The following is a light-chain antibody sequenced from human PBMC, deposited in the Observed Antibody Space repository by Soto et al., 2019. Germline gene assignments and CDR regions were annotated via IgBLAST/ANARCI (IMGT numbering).Light chain of an antibody. CDR2: DAS. CDR3: QQYDNPPLT. V-gene: IGKV1-33*01. J-gene: IGKJ4*01. Sequence: DIQMTQSPSSLSASVGDRVTLTCQASQDISKYLNWYQQKPGKAPKLLIYDASNLETGVPSRFSGSGSGTDFTFTISSLQAEDIATYYCQQYDNPPLTFGGGTKVEIK. CDR1: QDISKY.